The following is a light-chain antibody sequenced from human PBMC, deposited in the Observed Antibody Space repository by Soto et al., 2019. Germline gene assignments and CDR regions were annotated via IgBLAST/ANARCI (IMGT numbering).Light chain of an antibody. CDR2: DVS. J-gene: IGKJ2*01. V-gene: IGKV1-33*01. CDR1: QDITNY. Sequence: DIQMTQSPSSLSASVGERVTITCQASQDITNYLNWFQQKPGRAPKLLIFDVSKLETGVPSRFSGSGSVTDFTFTISSLQPDDTATYSWQQHHNLPYTFGQGTKLEI. CDR3: QQHHNLPYT.